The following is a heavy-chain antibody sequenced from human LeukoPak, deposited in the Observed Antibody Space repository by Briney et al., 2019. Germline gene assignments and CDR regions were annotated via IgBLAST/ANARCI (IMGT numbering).Heavy chain of an antibody. Sequence: PSQTLSLTCTASGGSISSGIYYWTWIRQPAGKGLEWIGRIYTSGSANYNPSLKSRVTISVDTSKNQFSLKLNSVTAADTAVYYCARGGAKQFLVNWYFDLWGRGTLVTVSS. V-gene: IGHV4-61*02. J-gene: IGHJ2*01. D-gene: IGHD6-19*01. CDR1: GGSISSGIYY. CDR3: ARGGAKQFLVNWYFDL. CDR2: IYTSGSA.